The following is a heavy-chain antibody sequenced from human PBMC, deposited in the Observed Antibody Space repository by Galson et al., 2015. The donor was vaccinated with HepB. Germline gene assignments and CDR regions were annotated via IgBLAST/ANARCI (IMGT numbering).Heavy chain of an antibody. CDR3: AREPAGTTVTTVVEGAFDI. CDR2: ISSSSSTI. J-gene: IGHJ3*02. CDR1: GFTFSSYS. V-gene: IGHV3-48*04. Sequence: SLRLSCAASGFTFSSYSMNWVRQAPGKGLEWVSYISSSSSTIYYADSVKGRFTISRDNAKNSLYLQMNSLRAEDTAVYYCAREPAGTTVTTVVEGAFDIWGQGTMVTVSS. D-gene: IGHD4-17*01.